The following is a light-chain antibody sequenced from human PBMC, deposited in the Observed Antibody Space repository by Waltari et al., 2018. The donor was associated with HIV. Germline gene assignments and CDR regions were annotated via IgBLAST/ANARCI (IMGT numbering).Light chain of an antibody. CDR2: GAS. Sequence: DIQMTQSPSSLSASAGDRVTITCRASQTISSYLNWYHQKPGKAPMLLIYGASTLHSGVPSRFSGSGSGTDFTLTISSLQPEDFATYYCQQSYSTPRTFGQGTKLEIK. V-gene: IGKV1-39*01. CDR1: QTISSY. J-gene: IGKJ2*01. CDR3: QQSYSTPRT.